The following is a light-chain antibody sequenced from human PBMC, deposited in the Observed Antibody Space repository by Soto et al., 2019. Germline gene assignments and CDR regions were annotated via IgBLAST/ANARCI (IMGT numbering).Light chain of an antibody. CDR3: QQYGSSSQAT. Sequence: DIQMTQSPSTLPASVGDRVTITCRASQSISNWLAWYQQKPGKAPKLLIYDASSLERGVPSRFSGSGSGTDFTLTISRVEPEDFAVYYCQQYGSSSQATFGGGTKVDIK. CDR1: QSISNW. CDR2: DAS. J-gene: IGKJ4*01. V-gene: IGKV1-5*01.